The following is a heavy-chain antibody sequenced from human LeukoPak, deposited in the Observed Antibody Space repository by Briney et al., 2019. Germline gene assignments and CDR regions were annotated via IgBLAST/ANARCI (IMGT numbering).Heavy chain of an antibody. D-gene: IGHD2-8*02. J-gene: IGHJ4*02. V-gene: IGHV1-2*06. CDR2: INPNSGGT. CDR3: ARDRTGALFFDY. CDR1: GYTFTDYS. Sequence: ASVKVSCKASGYTFTDYSMHWVRQAPGQGLEWMGRINPNSGGTNYAQKFQGRVTMTRDTSISTAYMELSGLRSDDTAVYYCARDRTGALFFDYWGQGTLVTVSS.